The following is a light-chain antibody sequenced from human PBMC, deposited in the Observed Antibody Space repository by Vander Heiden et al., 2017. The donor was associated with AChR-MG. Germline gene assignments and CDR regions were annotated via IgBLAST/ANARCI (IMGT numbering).Light chain of an antibody. CDR3: QQYKNWPVYT. CDR1: HSISSN. V-gene: IGKV3-15*01. J-gene: IGKJ2*01. CDR2: GAS. Sequence: EIVMTQSPATLSVSPGERATLSCRASHSISSNLAWYQHKPGQAPRLLIYGASTRATGIPARFSGSGYGTEFTLTINTRQSEDFAVYYCQQYKNWPVYTFGQGTKLDIK.